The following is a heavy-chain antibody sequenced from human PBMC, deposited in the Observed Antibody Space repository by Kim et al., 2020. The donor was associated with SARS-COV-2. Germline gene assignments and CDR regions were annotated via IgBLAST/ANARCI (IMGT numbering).Heavy chain of an antibody. D-gene: IGHD3-16*01. Sequence: GGSLRLSCAASGFTFSSYAMSWVRQAPGKGLEWVSAISGSGGSTYYADSVKGRFTISRDNSKNTLYLQMNSLRAEDTAVYYCAKRLTPTFYYYYGMDVWGQGTTVTVSS. J-gene: IGHJ6*02. CDR3: AKRLTPTFYYYYGMDV. CDR1: GFTFSSYA. V-gene: IGHV3-23*01. CDR2: ISGSGGST.